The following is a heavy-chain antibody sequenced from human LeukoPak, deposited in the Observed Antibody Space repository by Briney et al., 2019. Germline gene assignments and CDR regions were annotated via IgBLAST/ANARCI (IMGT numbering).Heavy chain of an antibody. CDR2: IYHSGST. CDR1: GGSISSSNW. CDR3: AREQDCSSTSCSPFYYGMDV. J-gene: IGHJ6*02. D-gene: IGHD2-2*01. Sequence: SETLSLTCAVSGGSISSSNWWSWVRQPPGKGLEWIGEIYHSGSTNYNPSLKSRVTISVDKSKNQFSLKLSSVTAADTAVYYCAREQDCSSTSCSPFYYGMDVWGQGTTVTVSS. V-gene: IGHV4-4*02.